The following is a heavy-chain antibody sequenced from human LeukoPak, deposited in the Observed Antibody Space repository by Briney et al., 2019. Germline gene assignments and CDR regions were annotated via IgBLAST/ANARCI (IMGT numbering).Heavy chain of an antibody. J-gene: IGHJ4*02. CDR1: GHTFTSYY. D-gene: IGHD2-2*01. CDR3: ARITTRTKIFDY. Sequence: ASVKVSCKASGHTFTSYYMHWVRQAPGQGLEWMGIINPSGGSTSYAQKFQGRVTMTRDMSTSTVYMELSSLRSEDTAVYYCARITTRTKIFDYWGQGTLVTVSS. V-gene: IGHV1-46*01. CDR2: INPSGGST.